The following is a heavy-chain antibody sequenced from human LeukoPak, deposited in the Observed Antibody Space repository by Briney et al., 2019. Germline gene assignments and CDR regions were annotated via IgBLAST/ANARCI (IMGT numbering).Heavy chain of an antibody. CDR1: GFTFSSYE. J-gene: IGHJ4*02. Sequence: GRSLRLSCAASGFTFSSYEMNWVRQAPGKGLEWVSYISSSGSTIYYADSVKGRFTISRDNAKSSLYLQMNSLRAEDTAVYYCARDRFKIVVVVAVSFDYWGQGTLVTVSS. CDR2: ISSSGSTI. CDR3: ARDRFKIVVVVAVSFDY. D-gene: IGHD2-15*01. V-gene: IGHV3-48*03.